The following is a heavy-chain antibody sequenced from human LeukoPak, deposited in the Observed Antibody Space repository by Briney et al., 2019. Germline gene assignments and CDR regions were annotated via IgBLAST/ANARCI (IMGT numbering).Heavy chain of an antibody. Sequence: GGSLRLSCAASGFTFSSYGMSWVRQAPGKGLEWVSAISGSGGSTYYADSVKGRFTISRDNSKNTLYLQMNSLRAEDTAVYYCAKGSTYYDILTGYRQPYDYWGQGTLVTVSS. CDR1: GFTFSSYG. J-gene: IGHJ4*02. D-gene: IGHD3-9*01. V-gene: IGHV3-23*01. CDR3: AKGSTYYDILTGYRQPYDY. CDR2: ISGSGGST.